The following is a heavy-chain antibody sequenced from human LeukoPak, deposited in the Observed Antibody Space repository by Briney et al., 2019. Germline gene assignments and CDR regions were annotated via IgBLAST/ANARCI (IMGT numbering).Heavy chain of an antibody. Sequence: SGGSLRLSCAASGFTFSVYGMSWVRQAPGKGLEWVGRIKSKTDGGTTDYAAPVKGRFTISRDNSKNTLYLQMNSLRAEDTAVYYCAKDRYSSSWYWDYWGQGTLVTVSS. J-gene: IGHJ4*02. V-gene: IGHV3-15*01. CDR1: GFTFSVYG. CDR3: AKDRYSSSWYWDY. D-gene: IGHD6-13*01. CDR2: IKSKTDGGTT.